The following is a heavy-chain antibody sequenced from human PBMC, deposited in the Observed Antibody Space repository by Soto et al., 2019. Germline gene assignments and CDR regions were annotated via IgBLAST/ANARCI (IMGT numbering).Heavy chain of an antibody. D-gene: IGHD1-26*01. CDR1: SVSNAW. J-gene: IGHJ4*02. CDR3: TTETPGDHRGRYYFDY. CDR2: IKSKTDGGTT. V-gene: IGHV3-15*07. Sequence: SVSNAWMNWVRQAPGKGLEWVGRIKSKTDGGTTDYAAPVKGRFTISRDDSKNTLYLQMNSLKTEDTAVYYCTTETPGDHRGRYYFDYWGQGTLVTVSS.